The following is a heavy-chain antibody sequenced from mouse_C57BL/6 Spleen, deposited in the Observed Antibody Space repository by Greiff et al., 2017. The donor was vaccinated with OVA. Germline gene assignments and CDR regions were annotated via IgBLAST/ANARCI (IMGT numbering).Heavy chain of an antibody. CDR1: GYTFTSYW. V-gene: IGHV1-55*01. Sequence: QVQLQQPGAELVKPGASVKMSCKASGYTFTSYWITWVKQRPGQGLEWIGDIYPGSGSTNYNEKFKSKATLTVDTSSSTAYMQLRSLTSEDSAFEVCAREGITTVVATDYAMDYWGQGTSVTVSS. CDR3: AREGITTVVATDYAMDY. D-gene: IGHD1-1*01. J-gene: IGHJ4*01. CDR2: IYPGSGST.